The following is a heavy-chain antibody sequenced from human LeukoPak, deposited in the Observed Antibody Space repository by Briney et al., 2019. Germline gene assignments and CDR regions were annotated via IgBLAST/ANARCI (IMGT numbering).Heavy chain of an antibody. V-gene: IGHV4-61*02. D-gene: IGHD5-12*01. CDR1: GGSISSDKYY. CDR3: ARGGYSGYGWKKYFDY. CDR2: IYTSGNT. Sequence: SETLSLTCTVSGGSISSDKYYWTWIRQPAGKGLEWIGRIYTSGNTNYNPSLKSRVTISIDTSKNQFSLKLGSVTAADTAVYYCARGGYSGYGWKKYFDYWGQGTLVTVSS. J-gene: IGHJ4*02.